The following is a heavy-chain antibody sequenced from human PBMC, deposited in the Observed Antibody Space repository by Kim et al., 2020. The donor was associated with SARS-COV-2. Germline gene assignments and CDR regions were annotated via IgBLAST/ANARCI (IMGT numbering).Heavy chain of an antibody. Sequence: SETLSLTCTVSGGSVSSGSYYWSWIRQPPGKGLEWIGYIYYSGSTNYNPSLKSRVTISVDTSKNQFSLKLSSVTAADTAVYYCAREVYHTYYDILTGYYYYGMDVWGQGTTVTVSS. V-gene: IGHV4-61*01. J-gene: IGHJ6*02. CDR1: GGSVSSGSYY. CDR3: AREVYHTYYDILTGYYYYGMDV. CDR2: IYYSGST. D-gene: IGHD3-9*01.